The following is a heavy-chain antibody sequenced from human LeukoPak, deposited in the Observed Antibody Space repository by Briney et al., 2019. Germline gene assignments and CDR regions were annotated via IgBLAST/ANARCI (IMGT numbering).Heavy chain of an antibody. CDR2: INHSGST. J-gene: IGHJ6*03. CDR1: GGSFSGYY. CDR3: ARENIVVVPAAIWYYYYYMDV. Sequence: SETLSLTCAVYGGSFSGYYWSWIRQPPGKGLEWIGEINHSGSTNYNPSLKRRVTISVDTSKNQFYLKLSSVTAADTAVYYCARENIVVVPAAIWYYYYYMDVWGKGTTVTVSS. V-gene: IGHV4-34*01. D-gene: IGHD2-2*02.